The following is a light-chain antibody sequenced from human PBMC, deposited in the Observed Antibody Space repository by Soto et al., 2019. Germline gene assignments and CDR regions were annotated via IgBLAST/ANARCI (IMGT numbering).Light chain of an antibody. V-gene: IGKV3-11*01. CDR2: DVS. Sequence: EIVLTQSPATLSLSPGERATLSCRASPTARSYLAWYQQKPGQAPRLLIYDVSNRATGVPARFRGSGSETDFSLTISSLEPEDFAVYYCQQRSNWPLTFGGGTRVEIK. CDR1: PTARSY. CDR3: QQRSNWPLT. J-gene: IGKJ4*01.